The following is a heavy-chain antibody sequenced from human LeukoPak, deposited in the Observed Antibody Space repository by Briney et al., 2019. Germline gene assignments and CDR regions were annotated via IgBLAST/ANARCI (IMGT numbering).Heavy chain of an antibody. D-gene: IGHD5-12*01. J-gene: IGHJ4*02. Sequence: GGSLRLSCAASGFTFSSYAMSWVRQAPGKGLEWVSAISGSGDATYYADSVKGRFTISRDNPKNTLYLQMNSLRAEDTAVYTCARGTVGGYDYWGQGTLVTVSS. V-gene: IGHV3-23*01. CDR2: ISGSGDAT. CDR3: ARGTVGGYDY. CDR1: GFTFSSYA.